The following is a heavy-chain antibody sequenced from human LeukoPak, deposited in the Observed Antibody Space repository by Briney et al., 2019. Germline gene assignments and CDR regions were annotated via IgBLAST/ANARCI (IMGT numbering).Heavy chain of an antibody. Sequence: GGSLGLSCAASGFDLHTYEMNWVRQAPGKGLEWIADITISGHTKNYADSVKGRFTISRDSARTSLYLQMNSLRVEDTDVYFCARGDPHADLWGQGTLVTVSS. CDR2: ITISGHTK. CDR3: ARGDPHADL. CDR1: GFDLHTYE. J-gene: IGHJ5*02. V-gene: IGHV3-48*03.